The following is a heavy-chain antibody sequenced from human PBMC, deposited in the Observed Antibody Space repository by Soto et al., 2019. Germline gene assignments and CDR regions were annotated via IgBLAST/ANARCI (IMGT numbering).Heavy chain of an antibody. CDR2: ISAHNGNT. Sequence: VQLVQSGAEVKKPGASVKVSCKASGYTFNSYGISWVRQAPGRGLEWMGWISAHNGNTNYAQKFQGRVTMTTDTSTITAYMELRSLRSDDTAVYYCARDYCSGGNCYLLFDSWGQGTLVTVSS. V-gene: IGHV1-18*01. J-gene: IGHJ4*02. CDR1: GYTFNSYG. D-gene: IGHD2-15*01. CDR3: ARDYCSGGNCYLLFDS.